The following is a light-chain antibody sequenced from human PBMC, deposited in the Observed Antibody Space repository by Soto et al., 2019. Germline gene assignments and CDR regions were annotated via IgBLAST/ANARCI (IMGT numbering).Light chain of an antibody. Sequence: EIVLTQSPGILSLSPGERASLSCGASQSISSSFLAWYQQKPGQAPRLLIYGASSRATGIPDRFSGTGSETDFTLTISSIETEDFAIYYCQQRKNWQVTVGQGKRREIK. V-gene: IGKV3D-20*02. CDR2: GAS. CDR1: QSISSSF. J-gene: IGKJ5*01. CDR3: QQRKNWQVT.